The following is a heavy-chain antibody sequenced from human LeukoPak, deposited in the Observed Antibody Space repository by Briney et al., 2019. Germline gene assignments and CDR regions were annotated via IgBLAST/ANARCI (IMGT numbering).Heavy chain of an antibody. Sequence: GGSLRLSCAASGFTFSDYDMHWVRQTTGGGLEWVSVIGKRGDTYYPGSMKGRFTISRENARNSLYLQMNSLRVEDTAVYYCARDLCDSTISDRYFEVWGRGTLVTVSS. CDR3: ARDLCDSTISDRYFEV. D-gene: IGHD2/OR15-2a*01. J-gene: IGHJ2*01. CDR2: IGKRGDT. CDR1: GFTFSDYD. V-gene: IGHV3-13*04.